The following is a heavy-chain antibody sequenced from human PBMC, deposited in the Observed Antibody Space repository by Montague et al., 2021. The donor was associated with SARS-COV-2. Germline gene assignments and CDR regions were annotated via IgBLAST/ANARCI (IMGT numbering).Heavy chain of an antibody. V-gene: IGHV4-61*01. D-gene: IGHD3-3*01. J-gene: IGHJ6*02. Sequence: SKTLSLTCIVPGGSVSSGSYYWSWIRQPPGKGLEWIGYIYYSGSTNYNPSLKSRVTISVDTSKNQFSLKLSSVTAADTAVYYCARDPWRITIFGVVTRYGRDFWGQGTRVTVSS. CDR2: IYYSGST. CDR1: GGSVSSGSYY. CDR3: ARDPWRITIFGVVTRYGRDF.